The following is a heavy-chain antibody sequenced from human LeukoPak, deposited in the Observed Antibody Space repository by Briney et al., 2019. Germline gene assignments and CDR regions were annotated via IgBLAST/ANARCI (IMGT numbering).Heavy chain of an antibody. J-gene: IGHJ4*02. V-gene: IGHV4-39*07. Sequence: PSETLSLTCTVSGGSISSSSYDWGWLRQPPGKGLEWIGSIYYSGSTYYQPSLKGQVTISVDTSKNQLSLKLSSVTAADTAAYYCTREEGGTTVDYWGQGTLVTVSS. CDR3: TREEGGTTVDY. CDR1: GGSISSSSYD. D-gene: IGHD1-1*01. CDR2: IYYSGST.